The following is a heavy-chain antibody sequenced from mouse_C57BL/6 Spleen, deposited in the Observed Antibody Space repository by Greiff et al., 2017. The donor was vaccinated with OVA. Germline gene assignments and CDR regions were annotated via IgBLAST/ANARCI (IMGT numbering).Heavy chain of an antibody. J-gene: IGHJ2*01. D-gene: IGHD1-1*01. CDR3: VMDYGSCFDY. CDR2: IRSKSSYYAT. CDR1: GFTFNTYS. V-gene: IGHV10-3*01. Sequence: VQLVESCGGLVQPKGLFKPSCAASGFTFNTYSKHRVRQAPGTGSEWVARIRSKSSYYATYYADSVKDRFTISRDVSQSMLYLQMNNLTTEDTAMYYCVMDYGSCFDYWGQGTTLTVSS.